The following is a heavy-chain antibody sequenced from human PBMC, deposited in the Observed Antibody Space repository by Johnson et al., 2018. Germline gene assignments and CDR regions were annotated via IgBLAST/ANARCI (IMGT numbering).Heavy chain of an antibody. J-gene: IGHJ3*02. CDR3: ARVGRGLQSGDAFDI. CDR1: GFTVSSNY. V-gene: IGHV3-53*01. CDR2: IYSGGST. D-gene: IGHD5-24*01. Sequence: EVQLVESGGGLIQPGGSLRLSCAASGFTVSSNYMSWVRQAPGKGLEWVSVIYSGGSTYYADSVKGRFTISRDNAKNSLYLQMNSLRAEDTAGYYCARVGRGLQSGDAFDIWGQGTMVTVSS.